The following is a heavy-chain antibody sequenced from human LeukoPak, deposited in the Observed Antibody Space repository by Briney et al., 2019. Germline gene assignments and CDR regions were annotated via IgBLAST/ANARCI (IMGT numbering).Heavy chain of an antibody. V-gene: IGHV1-69*01. CDR1: GGTFGSYA. CDR3: ARDRVGAYGGFANWFDP. CDR2: IIPIFGTA. Sequence: ASVKVSCKASGGTFGSYAISWVRQAPGQGLEWMGGIIPIFGTANYAQKFQGRVTITADESTSTAYMELSSLRSEDTAVYYCARDRVGAYGGFANWFDPWGQGTLVTVSS. D-gene: IGHD1-26*01. J-gene: IGHJ5*02.